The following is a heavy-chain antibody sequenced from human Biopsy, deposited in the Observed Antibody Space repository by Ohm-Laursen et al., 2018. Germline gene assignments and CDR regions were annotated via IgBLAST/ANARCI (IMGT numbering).Heavy chain of an antibody. CDR1: AGSVSSSSYY. V-gene: IGHV4-61*01. D-gene: IGHD2/OR15-2a*01. J-gene: IGHJ5*02. CDR2: IYYSGNT. CDR3: AREDYYTWFDP. Sequence: SETLSLTCAVSAGSVSSSSYYWSWPRQPPGKGLEWIGYIYYSGNTHYNPSLKSRVTMSIDTSKNQFSLRLSSVTSADTAVYYCAREDYYTWFDPWGQGTLVTVSS.